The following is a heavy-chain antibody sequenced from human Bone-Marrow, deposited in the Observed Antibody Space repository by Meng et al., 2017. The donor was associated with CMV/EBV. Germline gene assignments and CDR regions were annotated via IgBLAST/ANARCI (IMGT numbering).Heavy chain of an antibody. CDR1: GYTFTSYY. V-gene: IGHV1-46*01. Sequence: ASVKVSCKASGYTFTSYYMHWVRQAPGQGLEWMGIINPSGGSTSYAQKFQGRVTMTRDTSTSTVYMELSSLRSEDTAVYYCATDFWSGYYRGWGQGTLVTVSS. CDR3: ATDFWSGYYRG. CDR2: INPSGGST. J-gene: IGHJ4*02. D-gene: IGHD3-3*01.